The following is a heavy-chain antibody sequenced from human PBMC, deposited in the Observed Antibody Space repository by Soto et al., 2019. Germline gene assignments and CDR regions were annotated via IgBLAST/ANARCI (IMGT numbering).Heavy chain of an antibody. CDR3: AKLREFVGLPAGILDY. J-gene: IGHJ4*02. CDR1: GFTFSSYG. Sequence: EVQLLESGGGLVQPGGSLRLTCAASGFTFSSYGISWIRLSPGKGLEWVSVISGGSDTTYYTHSVKGRFTISRDDFRNTLYLQMNSLRTEDTAIHSWAKLREFVGLPAGILDYWGPGPGVTVSS. V-gene: IGHV3-23*01. D-gene: IGHD1-1*01. CDR2: ISGGSDTT.